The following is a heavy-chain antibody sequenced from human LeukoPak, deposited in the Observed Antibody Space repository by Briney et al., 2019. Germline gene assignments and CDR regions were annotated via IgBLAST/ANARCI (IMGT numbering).Heavy chain of an antibody. CDR2: IKEDESGK. CDR3: ARGGSFGSFDY. CDR1: GFTYSSYW. D-gene: IGHD1-26*01. V-gene: IGHV3-7*01. Sequence: GGSLRLSCAASGFTYSSYWMSWVRQAPGKGLEWVANIKEDESGKDYVDSVKGRFTISRDNAKNSLYLQINSLRAEDTAVYYCARGGSFGSFDYWGQGTLVTVSS. J-gene: IGHJ4*02.